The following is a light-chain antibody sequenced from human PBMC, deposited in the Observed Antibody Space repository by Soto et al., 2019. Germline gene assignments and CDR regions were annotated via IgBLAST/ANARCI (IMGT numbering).Light chain of an antibody. J-gene: IGKJ4*01. CDR3: QQYLDPLLT. CDR1: QSVLYSSNNKNY. CDR2: WAS. Sequence: DIVMTQSPDSLAVSLGERATINCKSSQSVLYSSNNKNYLAWYQQKPGQPPKLLMYWASTRESGVPDRFSGRGSGTDFTLTISSLRAEDVAVYYCQQYLDPLLTFGGGTRWIS. V-gene: IGKV4-1*01.